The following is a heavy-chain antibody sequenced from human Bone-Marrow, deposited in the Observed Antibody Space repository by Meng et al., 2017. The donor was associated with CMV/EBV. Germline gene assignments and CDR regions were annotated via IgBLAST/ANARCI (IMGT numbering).Heavy chain of an antibody. J-gene: IGHJ2*01. CDR2: IRSKANSYAT. CDR1: GFTFSGSA. CDR3: ARLGPWQWLVSPHWYFDL. D-gene: IGHD6-19*01. V-gene: IGHV3-73*01. Sequence: GESLKISCAASGFTFSGSAMHWVRQASGKGLEWVGRIRSKANSYATAYAASVKGRFTISRDDSKNTAYLQMNSLKTEDTAVYYCARLGPWQWLVSPHWYFDLWGRGTLVTVSS.